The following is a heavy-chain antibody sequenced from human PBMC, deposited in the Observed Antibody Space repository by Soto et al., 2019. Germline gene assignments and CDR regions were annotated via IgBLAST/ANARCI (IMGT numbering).Heavy chain of an antibody. J-gene: IGHJ6*02. CDR1: GFTFRSPG. CDR2: ITGNAGST. Sequence: PGASPRLSFAAPGFTFRSPGMNWARQAPEKGLECFSGITGNAGSTFSGDYAKGRFTISRAKNTLYLQLNSLRADDTAVYYCAKGQFSSGWYNGYYYGLDVWGQGXKVTVSS. V-gene: IGHV3-23*01. CDR3: AKGQFSSGWYNGYYYGLDV. D-gene: IGHD6-19*01.